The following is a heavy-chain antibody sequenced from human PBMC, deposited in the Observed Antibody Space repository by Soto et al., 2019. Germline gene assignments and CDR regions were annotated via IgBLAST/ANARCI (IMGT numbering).Heavy chain of an antibody. CDR2: INAGNGNT. CDR1: GYTFTSYA. CDR3: AGERRAMVFIPKPAEDYYTVV. V-gene: IGHV1-3*01. J-gene: IGHJ6*03. D-gene: IGHD5-18*01. Sequence: ASVKVSCKASGYTFTSYAMHWVRQAPGQRLEWIGWINAGNGNTKYSQKFQGRVTITRDTSASTAYMELSSLRSEDTAVYYCAGERRAMVFIPKPAEDYYTVVWGKGTTVTVSS.